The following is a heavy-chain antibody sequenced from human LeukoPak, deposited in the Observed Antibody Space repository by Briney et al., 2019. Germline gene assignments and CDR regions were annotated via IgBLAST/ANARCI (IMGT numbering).Heavy chain of an antibody. CDR1: GFIVSSNY. Sequence: GGSLRLSCAGSGFIVSSNYMSWVRQAAGKGLEWVSVIYGSSRTYYADSVKGRFTISRDSSKNTLYLQMNSLRAEDTAVYYCARAMYTSSWYEGHYFDYWGQGTLVTVSS. CDR2: IYGSSRT. J-gene: IGHJ4*02. V-gene: IGHV3-53*01. CDR3: ARAMYTSSWYEGHYFDY. D-gene: IGHD6-13*01.